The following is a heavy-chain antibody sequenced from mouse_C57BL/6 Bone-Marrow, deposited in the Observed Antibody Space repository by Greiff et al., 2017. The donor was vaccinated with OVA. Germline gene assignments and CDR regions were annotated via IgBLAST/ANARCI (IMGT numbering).Heavy chain of an antibody. CDR1: GYAFSSSW. Sequence: VQLQQSGPELVKPGASVKISCKASGYAFSSSWMNWVKQRPGKGLEWIGRIYPEDGDTNYNGKFKGKATLTADKSSSTAYMQLSSLTSEDSAVYFCARGNYYEGYYAMDYWGQGTSVTVSS. V-gene: IGHV1-82*01. CDR3: ARGNYYEGYYAMDY. D-gene: IGHD1-1*01. CDR2: IYPEDGDT. J-gene: IGHJ4*01.